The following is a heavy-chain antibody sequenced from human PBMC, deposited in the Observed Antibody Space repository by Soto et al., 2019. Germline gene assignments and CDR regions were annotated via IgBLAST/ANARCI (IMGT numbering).Heavy chain of an antibody. D-gene: IGHD3-10*01. CDR3: ERGSGGRDDAFDI. Sequence: GGSLRLSCAASGFTFSNYWMSWVRQAPGKGLEWVATIKQNGSEKYYVDSVKVRSTISRENAKNSLYLQMNSLRAEVTSVYYCERGSGGRDDAFDIWGQGTMVTVSS. CDR1: GFTFSNYW. CDR2: IKQNGSEK. V-gene: IGHV3-7*03. J-gene: IGHJ3*02.